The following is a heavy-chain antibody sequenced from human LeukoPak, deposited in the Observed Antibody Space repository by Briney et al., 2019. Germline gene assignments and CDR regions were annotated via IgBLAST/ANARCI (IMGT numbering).Heavy chain of an antibody. Sequence: ASVKVSCKASGYTFTGYYMHWVRQAPGQGLEWMGWINPNSGGTNYAQKFQGRVTMTRDTSISTAYMELSRLRSDDTAVYYCARALWLVQRGFDYWGQGTLVTVSS. CDR2: INPNSGGT. CDR3: ARALWLVQRGFDY. D-gene: IGHD6-19*01. CDR1: GYTFTGYY. J-gene: IGHJ4*02. V-gene: IGHV1-2*02.